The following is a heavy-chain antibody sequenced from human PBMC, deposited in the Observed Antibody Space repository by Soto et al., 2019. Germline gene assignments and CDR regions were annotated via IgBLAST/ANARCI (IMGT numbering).Heavy chain of an antibody. V-gene: IGHV1-24*01. CDR3: ATGHLDIVGGPILTGYYPYYYYMDV. CDR1: GYTLTELS. CDR2: FDPEDGET. J-gene: IGHJ6*03. Sequence: ASVKVSCKVSGYTLTELSMHWVRQAPGKGLEWMGGFDPEDGETIYAQKFQGRVTMTEDTSTDTAYMELSSLRSEDTAVYYCATGHLDIVGGPILTGYYPYYYYMDVWGKGTTVTVSS. D-gene: IGHD3-9*01.